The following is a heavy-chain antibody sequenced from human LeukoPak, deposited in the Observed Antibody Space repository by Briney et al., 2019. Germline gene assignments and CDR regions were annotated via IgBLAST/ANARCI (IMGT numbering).Heavy chain of an antibody. Sequence: GGSLRLSCAASGFTFSSYWMRWVRQAPGKGLVWVSRVATDGTGPSYADSVKGRFTISRDNAKNTLYLQMNSLSAEDTAVYYCARDMGPYGGNPGGSWGQGTLVTVSS. D-gene: IGHD4-23*01. CDR3: ARDMGPYGGNPGGS. V-gene: IGHV3-74*01. CDR2: VATDGTGP. J-gene: IGHJ5*02. CDR1: GFTFSSYW.